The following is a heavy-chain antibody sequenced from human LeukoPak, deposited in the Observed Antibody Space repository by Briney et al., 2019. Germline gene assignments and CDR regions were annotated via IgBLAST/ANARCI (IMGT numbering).Heavy chain of an antibody. V-gene: IGHV3-30*18. CDR2: TSYDGSNK. CDR1: GFTFSSYG. J-gene: IGHJ6*02. CDR3: AKDKHSHGQARGSYGMDV. D-gene: IGHD5-18*01. Sequence: GGSLRLSCAASGFTFSSYGMHWVRQAPGKGLEWVAVTSYDGSNKYYADSVKGRFTISRDNSKNTLYLQMNSLRAEDTAVYYCAKDKHSHGQARGSYGMDVWGQGTTVTVSS.